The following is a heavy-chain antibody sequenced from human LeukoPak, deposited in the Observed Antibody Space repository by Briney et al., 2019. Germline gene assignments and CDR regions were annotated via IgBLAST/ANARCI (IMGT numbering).Heavy chain of an antibody. CDR2: IYYSGST. J-gene: IGHJ3*02. CDR3: AREPGYYYDSSGPEGAFDI. CDR1: GGSISSYY. Sequence: PSETLSLTCTVSGGSISSYYWSWIRQPPGKGLEWIGYIYYSGSTNYNPSLKSRVTISVDTSKNQFSLKLSSVTAADTAVYYCAREPGYYYDSSGPEGAFDIWGQGTMVTVSS. V-gene: IGHV4-59*01. D-gene: IGHD3-22*01.